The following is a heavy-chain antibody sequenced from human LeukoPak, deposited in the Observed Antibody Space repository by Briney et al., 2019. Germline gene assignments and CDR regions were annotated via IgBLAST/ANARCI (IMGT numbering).Heavy chain of an antibody. CDR1: GFTFSKFA. CDR2: VSYDGSYK. D-gene: IGHD3-10*01. V-gene: IGHV3-30*04. CDR3: ARYYRLDY. Sequence: PGGSLRLSCAAAGFTFSKFAMHWVRQAPGKGLEWVAVVSYDGSYKYYADSVKGRFTISRDNSKNTLYLQMNSLRADDTAVYYCARYYRLDYWGQGTLVTVSS. J-gene: IGHJ4*02.